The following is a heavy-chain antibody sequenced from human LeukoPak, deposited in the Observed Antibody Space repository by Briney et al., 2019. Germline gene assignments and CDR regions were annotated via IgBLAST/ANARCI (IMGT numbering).Heavy chain of an antibody. V-gene: IGHV3-7*01. Sequence: GGSQRISCTASGFTFRSYWMTWVRQAPGKGLEWVANIKEDGSETGYADSVKGRFTISRDNAKNSLYLQMNSLRADDTAVYYCAKDRGSYSAYYYFDYWGQGTLVTVSS. J-gene: IGHJ4*02. D-gene: IGHD1-26*01. CDR3: AKDRGSYSAYYYFDY. CDR1: GFTFRSYW. CDR2: IKEDGSET.